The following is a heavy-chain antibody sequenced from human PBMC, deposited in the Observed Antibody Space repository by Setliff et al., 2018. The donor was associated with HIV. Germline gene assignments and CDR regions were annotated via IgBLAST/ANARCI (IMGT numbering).Heavy chain of an antibody. J-gene: IGHJ4*02. CDR2: INPSVGST. Sequence: ASVKVSCKASGYILTSHYMHWVRQAPGQGLEWMGIINPSVGSTSYAQKFQGRVTMTRDTSTSTVYMELGSLRSEDTAVYYCAREYDVLLWIGSQYGRGNLDSWGQGTQVTVSS. CDR3: AREYDVLLWIGSQYGRGNLDS. CDR1: GYILTSHY. D-gene: IGHD3-10*01. V-gene: IGHV1-46*01.